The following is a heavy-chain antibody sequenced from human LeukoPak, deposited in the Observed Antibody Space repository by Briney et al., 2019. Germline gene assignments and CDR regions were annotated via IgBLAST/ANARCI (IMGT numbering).Heavy chain of an antibody. V-gene: IGHV1-69*13. CDR1: GDTFSSCA. CDR3: ASWGYCGGDCYSGEYFQH. J-gene: IGHJ1*01. Sequence: AASVKVSCKASGDTFSSCAISWVRQAPGQGLEWMGGIIPIFGTANYAQKFQGRVTITADESTSTAYMELSSLRSEDTAVYYCASWGYCGGDCYSGEYFQHWGQGTLVTVSS. D-gene: IGHD2-21*01. CDR2: IIPIFGTA.